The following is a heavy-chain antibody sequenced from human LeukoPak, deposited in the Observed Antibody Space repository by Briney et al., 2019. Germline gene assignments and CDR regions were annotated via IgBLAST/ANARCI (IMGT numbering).Heavy chain of an antibody. V-gene: IGHV1-8*01. J-gene: IGHJ5*02. CDR3: ARGRGSGHKENWFDP. CDR2: MNPNSGNT. D-gene: IGHD6-19*01. CDR1: GYTFTTYD. Sequence: GASVKVSCKASGYTFTTYDNNWVRQATGQGIEWMGWMNPNSGNTGYTQKFQGRVTMTRNNSISTAYMELSSLRSEDTAVYYCARGRGSGHKENWFDPWGQGTLVTVSS.